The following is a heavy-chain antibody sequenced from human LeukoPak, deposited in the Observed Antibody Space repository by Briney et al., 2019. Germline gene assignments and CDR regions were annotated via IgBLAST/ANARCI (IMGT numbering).Heavy chain of an antibody. CDR1: GGSISSSSYY. Sequence: PSETLSLTCTVSGGSISSSSYYWGWIRQPPGKGLEWIGSIYYSGSTYYNPSLKSRVTISVDTSKNQFSLKLSSVTAADTAVYYCARAPGIAAAGTSLFDYWGQGTLVTVSS. CDR2: IYYSGST. V-gene: IGHV4-39*07. D-gene: IGHD6-13*01. CDR3: ARAPGIAAAGTSLFDY. J-gene: IGHJ4*02.